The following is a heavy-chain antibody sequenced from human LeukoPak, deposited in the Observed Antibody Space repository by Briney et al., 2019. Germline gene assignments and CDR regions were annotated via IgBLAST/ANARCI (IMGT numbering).Heavy chain of an antibody. J-gene: IGHJ4*02. V-gene: IGHV3-30*02. D-gene: IGHD4-17*01. CDR1: GFTFSSYG. CDR3: AKDLLTTVTTSIDL. CDR2: IRYDGSNK. Sequence: GGSLRLSCAASGFTFSSYGMHWVRQAPGKGLEWVAFIRYDGSNKYYADSVKGRFTISRDNSKNTLYLQMNSLRAEDTAVYYCAKDLLTTVTTSIDLWGQGTLVTVSS.